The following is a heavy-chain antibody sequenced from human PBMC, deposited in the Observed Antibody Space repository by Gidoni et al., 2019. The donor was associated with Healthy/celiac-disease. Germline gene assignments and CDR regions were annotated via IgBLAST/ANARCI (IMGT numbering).Heavy chain of an antibody. CDR2: IKSKTDGGTT. Sequence: EVQLVESGGGLVKPGGSLRLSCAASGFTFSNAWMSWVRQAPGKGLEWVGRIKSKTDGGTTDYAAPVKGRFTISRDDSKNTLYLQMNSLKTEDTAVYYCTTIGQPHVTAYYYGMDVWGQGTTVTVSS. V-gene: IGHV3-15*01. D-gene: IGHD2-2*01. J-gene: IGHJ6*02. CDR1: GFTFSNAW. CDR3: TTIGQPHVTAYYYGMDV.